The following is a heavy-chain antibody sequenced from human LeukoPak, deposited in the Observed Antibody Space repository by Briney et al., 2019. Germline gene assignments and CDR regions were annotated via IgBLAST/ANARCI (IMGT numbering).Heavy chain of an antibody. V-gene: IGHV1-2*02. J-gene: IGHJ4*02. CDR1: GYTFTGYY. CDR3: ARDQGSLTRSWYTGY. Sequence: GASVKVSCKASGYTFTGYYMHWLRQAPGQGLEWMGWINPNTGDTNFAQKFQGRVTMTRDTSITTAYMDLSSLTPDDTAVYFCARDQGSLTRSWYTGYWGQGTQVTVSS. D-gene: IGHD6-13*01. CDR2: INPNTGDT.